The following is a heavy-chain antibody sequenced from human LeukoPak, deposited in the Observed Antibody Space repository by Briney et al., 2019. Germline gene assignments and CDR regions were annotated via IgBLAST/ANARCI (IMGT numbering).Heavy chain of an antibody. V-gene: IGHV1-2*02. D-gene: IGHD5-12*01. J-gene: IGHJ4*02. CDR1: GYTFTGYY. CDR2: INPNSGGT. CDR3: ARDQVAIQRWLRLAGFDY. Sequence: ASVKVSCKASGYTFTGYYMHWVRQAPGQGLEWMGWINPNSGGTNYAQKFQGRVTMTRDTSISTAYMELSRLRSDDTAVYYCARDQVAIQRWLRLAGFDYWGQGTLVTVSS.